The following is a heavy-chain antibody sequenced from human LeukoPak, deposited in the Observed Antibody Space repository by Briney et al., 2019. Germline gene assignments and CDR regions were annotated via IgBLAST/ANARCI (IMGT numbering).Heavy chain of an antibody. Sequence: GGSLRLSCVASGFNLSSSWMSWVRQAPGKGLDYVATIKPDGSEQYYVGSAKGRFTISKDSAKNSLYLQMNSLRGEDTAMYYCAKQGAYCFDCWGQEPRSPSPQ. J-gene: IGHJ4*01. V-gene: IGHV3-7*01. CDR2: IKPDGSEQ. CDR1: GFNLSSSW. CDR3: AKQGAYCFDC.